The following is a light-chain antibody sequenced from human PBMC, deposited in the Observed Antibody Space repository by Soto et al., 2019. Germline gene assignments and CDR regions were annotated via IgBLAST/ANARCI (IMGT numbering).Light chain of an antibody. CDR2: WAS. V-gene: IGKV4-1*01. Sequence: DIVMTQSPDSLAVSLGERATINCKSSQSVLYRSNSKNYLAWYQQKPGQSPKLLMYWASARESGVPDRFSGGGSGTDFTLTISSLQAEDVAVYYCQQYFITPWTFGQGTKVDIK. J-gene: IGKJ1*01. CDR1: QSVLYRSNSKNY. CDR3: QQYFITPWT.